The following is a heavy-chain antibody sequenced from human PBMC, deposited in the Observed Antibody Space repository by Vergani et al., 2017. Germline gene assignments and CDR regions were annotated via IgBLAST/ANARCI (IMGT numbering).Heavy chain of an antibody. CDR2: IIPIFGTA. V-gene: IGHV1-69*05. CDR3: AREGVGYCSGGSCNWFDP. CDR1: GVTFSSYA. Sequence: QVQLVQSGAEVKKPGSSVKVSCKASGVTFSSYAISWVRQAPGQGLEWMGGIIPIFGTANYAQKFQGRVTITPDESTSTAYMELSSLRSEDTAVYYCAREGVGYCSGGSCNWFDPWGQGTLVTVSS. D-gene: IGHD2-15*01. J-gene: IGHJ5*02.